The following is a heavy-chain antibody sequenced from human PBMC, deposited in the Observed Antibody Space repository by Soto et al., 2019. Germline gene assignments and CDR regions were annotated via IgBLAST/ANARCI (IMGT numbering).Heavy chain of an antibody. Sequence: VLLVQSGAEVKKPGASVKVSCKASGFPFSNSGIAWVRQAPGQGLEWMGWINIYNGKTNYAQTLQDRVTLTADTSTDTAYMELRSLRSDDTAVYYCARQTVWLFFPDFWGLGTLVTVSS. D-gene: IGHD3-22*01. CDR1: GFPFSNSG. CDR2: INIYNGKT. J-gene: IGHJ4*02. V-gene: IGHV1-18*01. CDR3: ARQTVWLFFPDF.